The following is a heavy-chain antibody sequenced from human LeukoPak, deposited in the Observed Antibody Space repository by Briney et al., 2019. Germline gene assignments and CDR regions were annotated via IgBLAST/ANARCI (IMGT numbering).Heavy chain of an antibody. CDR2: VSGSGNII. D-gene: IGHD5-12*01. CDR1: GFTFSNYA. J-gene: IGHJ4*02. Sequence: PGGSLRLSCAASGFTFSNYAMSWVRQAPGKGLEWVSVVSGSGNIIYYADSVKGRFTISRDHSKNTLYLQLNSLRAEDTAVYYCAKLSGYDSLNYFDYWGQGTLVTVSS. CDR3: AKLSGYDSLNYFDY. V-gene: IGHV3-23*01.